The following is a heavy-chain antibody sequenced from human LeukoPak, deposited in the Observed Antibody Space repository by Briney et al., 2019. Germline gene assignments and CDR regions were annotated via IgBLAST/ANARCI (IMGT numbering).Heavy chain of an antibody. CDR3: AKDDIVVVTAADY. J-gene: IGHJ4*02. CDR1: GFTFSNYG. V-gene: IGHV3-23*01. CDR2: VSGSGGST. Sequence: PGGSLRLSCAASGFTFSNYGMSWVRQAPGKGLEWVSTVSGSGGSTYYADSVKGRFTISRDNSKNTLYLQMNSLRAEDTAVYYCAKDDIVVVTAADYWGQGTLVTVSS. D-gene: IGHD2-21*02.